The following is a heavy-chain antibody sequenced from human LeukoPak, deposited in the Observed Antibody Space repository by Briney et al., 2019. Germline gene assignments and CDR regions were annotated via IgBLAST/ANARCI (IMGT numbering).Heavy chain of an antibody. CDR1: RGSISGSIRRYY. D-gene: IGHD5-12*01. CDR2: MSSSGSV. J-gene: IGHJ4*02. CDR3: ARIPLGYSGAYYFDY. V-gene: IGHV4-4*09. Sequence: SETLSLTCTVSRGSISGSIRRYYWSWLRQPPGKGLEWLGYMSSSGSVNDNPSLRSRVTISVDTSKNQFFLNLSSVSAADTAVYYCARIPLGYSGAYYFDYWGQGTLVTVSP.